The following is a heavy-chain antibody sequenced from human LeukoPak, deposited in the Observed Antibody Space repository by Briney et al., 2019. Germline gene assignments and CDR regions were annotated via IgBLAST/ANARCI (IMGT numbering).Heavy chain of an antibody. CDR3: AMRRVGVVITDAFDI. CDR2: INHSGST. Sequence: GSLRLSCVGSGFTFSSYWMTWIRQPPGKGLEWIGEINHSGSTNYNPPLKSRVTISVDTSKNQFSLKLSSVTAADTAVYYCAMRRVGVVITDAFDIWGQGTMVTVSS. J-gene: IGHJ3*02. V-gene: IGHV4-34*08. D-gene: IGHD3-3*01. CDR1: GFTFSSYW.